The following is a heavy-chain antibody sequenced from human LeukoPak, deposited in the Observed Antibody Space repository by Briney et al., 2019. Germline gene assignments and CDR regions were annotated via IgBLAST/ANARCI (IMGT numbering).Heavy chain of an antibody. CDR2: IKSKTDGETS. CDR3: SKLHPDDY. D-gene: IGHD1-7*01. J-gene: IGHJ4*02. CDR1: GLTFSNAW. V-gene: IGHV3-15*07. Sequence: GGSLRLSCGVSGLTFSNAWMNWVRQAPGKGLEWVGRIKSKTDGETSDYAASVTGRFTISRDDSKNTLYLQMNSLKIEDTAVYYCSKLHPDDYWGQGTLVTVSS.